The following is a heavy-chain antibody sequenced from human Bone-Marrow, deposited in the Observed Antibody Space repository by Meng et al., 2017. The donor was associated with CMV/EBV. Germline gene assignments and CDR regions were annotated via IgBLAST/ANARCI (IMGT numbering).Heavy chain of an antibody. CDR1: GFTFSPYA. CDR2: ISYDGNEK. J-gene: IGHJ4*02. D-gene: IGHD4-23*01. V-gene: IGHV3-30*04. CDR3: TRRGGGISFDH. Sequence: LSSAASGFTFSPYAMRWVRQAPGKGLEWVAVISYDGNEKYYSDSVKGRFTISRDNSENTLYLQMNSLRVEDTAVYYCTRRGGGISFDHWGQGTLVTVSS.